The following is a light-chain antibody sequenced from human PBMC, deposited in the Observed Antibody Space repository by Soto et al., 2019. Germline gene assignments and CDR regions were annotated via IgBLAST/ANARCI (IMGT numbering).Light chain of an antibody. V-gene: IGLV2-8*01. J-gene: IGLJ3*02. CDR1: SSDVGAYKY. CDR3: TSYVGSNIWV. CDR2: EVS. Sequence: QSVLTQPPSASGSPRQSVTISCTGTSSDVGAYKYVSWYQQYPGKAPKLMIYEVSKRPSGVPDRFSGSKSGNTAALTVSGLQAEDEADYYCTSYVGSNIWVFGGETKLTVL.